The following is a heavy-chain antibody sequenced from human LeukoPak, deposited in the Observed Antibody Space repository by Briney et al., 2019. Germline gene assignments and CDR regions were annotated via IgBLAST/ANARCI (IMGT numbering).Heavy chain of an antibody. Sequence: GGSLRLSCAASGFTFSTYWMGWVRQAPGKGLEWVANIKQDGSEKYYVDSVKGRFTISRDNAKNSVYLQMNSLRAEDTAVYYCARGVATIGNDYWGQGTLVTVSS. J-gene: IGHJ4*02. D-gene: IGHD5-12*01. CDR1: GFTFSTYW. CDR3: ARGVATIGNDY. CDR2: IKQDGSEK. V-gene: IGHV3-7*01.